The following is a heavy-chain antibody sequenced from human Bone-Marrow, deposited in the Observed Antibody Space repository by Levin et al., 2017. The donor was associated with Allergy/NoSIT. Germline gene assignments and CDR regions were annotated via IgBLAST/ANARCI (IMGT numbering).Heavy chain of an antibody. Sequence: GGSLRLSCSASGFTFSDYAMHWVRQTPGKGLEYISAINNVGGGTYYADSVKGRFTISRDNSKNILYLQMSSLRPDDTAMYYCVKDGLLYPGWGDNYYYLDVWGKGTTVTVSS. CDR3: VKDGLLYPGWGDNYYYLDV. CDR2: INNVGGGT. D-gene: IGHD3-10*01. J-gene: IGHJ6*03. V-gene: IGHV3-64D*06. CDR1: GFTFSDYA.